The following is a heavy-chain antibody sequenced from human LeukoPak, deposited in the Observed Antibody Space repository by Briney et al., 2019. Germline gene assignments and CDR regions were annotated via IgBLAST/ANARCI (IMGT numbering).Heavy chain of an antibody. CDR1: GFTFGNYW. V-gene: IGHV3-7*01. J-gene: IGHJ4*02. D-gene: IGHD2-2*02. CDR2: IKQDGSEK. Sequence: GGSLRLSCATSGFTFGNYWMTWVRQTPGKGLEWVANIKQDGSEKYYVDSVKGRFTISRDNSKNTLYLQMNSLRAEDTAVYYCARDLISAYCSSTSCYMGYWGQGTLVTVSS. CDR3: ARDLISAYCSSTSCYMGY.